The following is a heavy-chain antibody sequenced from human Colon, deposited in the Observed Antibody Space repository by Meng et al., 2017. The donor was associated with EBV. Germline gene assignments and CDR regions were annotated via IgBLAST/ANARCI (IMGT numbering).Heavy chain of an antibody. D-gene: IGHD2-2*01. J-gene: IGHJ4*02. Sequence: RGAYMNACCTAIAEHFTSVAMKWVRQAPGLGLAWRGWIHTNTGNPTYAQGFTGRFVFSLDTSVSTAYLQISSLKAEDTAVYYCARETLGDCSSTSCYIGPPDYWGQGTLVTVSS. CDR1: AEHFTSVA. CDR2: IHTNTGNP. CDR3: ARETLGDCSSTSCYIGPPDY. V-gene: IGHV7-4-1*02.